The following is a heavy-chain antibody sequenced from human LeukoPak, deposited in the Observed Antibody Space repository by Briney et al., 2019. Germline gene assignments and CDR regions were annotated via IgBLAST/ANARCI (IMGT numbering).Heavy chain of an antibody. D-gene: IGHD3-3*02. V-gene: IGHV1-24*01. CDR3: ATGLLARKTFDY. Sequence: ASVKVSCKVSGYTLTELSMHWVRQAPGKGLEWMGGFDPEDGETIYAQKFQGRVTMTEDTSTDTAYMELSSLRSEDTAVYYCATGLLARKTFDYWGQGTLVTVSS. J-gene: IGHJ4*02. CDR2: FDPEDGET. CDR1: GYTLTELS.